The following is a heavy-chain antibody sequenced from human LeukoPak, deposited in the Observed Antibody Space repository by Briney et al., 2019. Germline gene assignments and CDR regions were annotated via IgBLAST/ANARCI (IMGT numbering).Heavy chain of an antibody. CDR3: ARGDYYDSSGYPY. J-gene: IGHJ4*02. CDR2: VIPILGIA. D-gene: IGHD3-22*01. V-gene: IGHV1-69*02. CDR1: GGTFSSNT. Sequence: SVKVSCKASGGTFSSNTISWLRQAPGQGLEWMGRVIPILGIANYAQKFQGRVTITADKSTSTAYMELSSLRSEDTAVYYCARGDYYDSSGYPYWGQGTLVTVSS.